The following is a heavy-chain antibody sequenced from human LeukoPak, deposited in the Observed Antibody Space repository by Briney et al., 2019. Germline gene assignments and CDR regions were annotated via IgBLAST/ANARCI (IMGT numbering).Heavy chain of an antibody. Sequence: GGSLRLSCAASGFTFSIYSINWARQAPGRGLEWVSYISSGSSTIYYADSVKGLFSISRDSAKNSLYLQMNNLRAEDTAVYYCARWGTYSSSWLGAFDIWGQGTMVTVSS. V-gene: IGHV3-48*01. CDR3: ARWGTYSSSWLGAFDI. CDR1: GFTFSIYS. CDR2: ISSGSSTI. J-gene: IGHJ3*02. D-gene: IGHD6-13*01.